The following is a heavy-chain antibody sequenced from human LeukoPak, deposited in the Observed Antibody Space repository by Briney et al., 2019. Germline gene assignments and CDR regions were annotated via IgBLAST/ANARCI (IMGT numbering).Heavy chain of an antibody. Sequence: ASVKVSCKASGYTFTGYYMHCVRQAPGQGLEWMGRINPNSGGTNSAQKFQVRVTMTRDTSISTAYMELSRLRSDDTAVYYCAGADCSSISCLNAFDIWGQGTMVTVSS. CDR2: INPNSGGT. CDR3: AGADCSSISCLNAFDI. J-gene: IGHJ3*02. V-gene: IGHV1-2*06. CDR1: GYTFTGYY. D-gene: IGHD2-2*01.